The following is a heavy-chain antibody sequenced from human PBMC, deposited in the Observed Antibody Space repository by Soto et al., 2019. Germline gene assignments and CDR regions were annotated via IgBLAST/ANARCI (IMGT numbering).Heavy chain of an antibody. V-gene: IGHV1-8*01. D-gene: IGHD5-12*01. J-gene: IGHJ5*02. CDR2: MDPKNGNT. CDR3: ARGVDIAATAGHWFDP. Sequence: QVQLVQSGAEVRKPGASVKVSCKASGYSFSTYEINWVRQAPGQGLEWMGWMDPKNGNTGYAQKFQGRVTLTRSTPIGTAYMELSSLRSEDTAVYYCARGVDIAATAGHWFDPWGQGTLVTVSS. CDR1: GYSFSTYE.